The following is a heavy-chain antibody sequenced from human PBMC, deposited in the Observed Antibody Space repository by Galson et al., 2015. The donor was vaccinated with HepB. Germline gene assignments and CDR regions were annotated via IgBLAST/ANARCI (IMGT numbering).Heavy chain of an antibody. V-gene: IGHV3-33*01. CDR2: IWYDGNNK. J-gene: IGHJ4*02. CDR1: GFRFNNYG. Sequence: SLRLSCAASGFRFNNYGMHWVRQAPGKGLEWVALIWYDGNNKYYGDSVKGRFTISRDNSKNMVYLQMNSVRAEDTAVYYCARDQTVAGTFYFDSWGQGALVTVSS. D-gene: IGHD6-19*01. CDR3: ARDQTVAGTFYFDS.